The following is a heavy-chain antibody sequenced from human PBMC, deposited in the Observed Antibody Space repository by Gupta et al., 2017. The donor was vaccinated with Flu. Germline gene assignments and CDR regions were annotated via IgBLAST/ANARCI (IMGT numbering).Heavy chain of an antibody. D-gene: IGHD3-3*01. J-gene: IGHJ4*02. Sequence: EVQLLESGGGLVQPGGSLRLSCAASGFTFSSYAMSWVRPAQGKGLGWVSAISGSGGSTYYAASVKGRFTISRDNSKNTLYLQMNSLRAEDTAVYYCAKDNYDFWSGYYMEGGYWGQGTLVTVSS. CDR3: AKDNYDFWSGYYMEGGY. CDR1: GFTFSSYA. V-gene: IGHV3-23*01. CDR2: ISGSGGST.